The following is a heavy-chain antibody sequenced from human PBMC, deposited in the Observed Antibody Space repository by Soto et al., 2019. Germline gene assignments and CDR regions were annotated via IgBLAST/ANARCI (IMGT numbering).Heavy chain of an antibody. Sequence: SETLSLTCTVSGGSISHYYWSWIRQSPGKGLEWIGYAYYSGSTDYNPSLKSRVAMSVDTSKNQVSLKLNSVTTADTAVYYCARDRSTYGGGGTGEVKENWFDPWGPGTLVTVS. CDR2: AYYSGST. J-gene: IGHJ5*02. CDR1: GGSISHYY. CDR3: ARDRSTYGGGGTGEVKENWFDP. D-gene: IGHD2-8*01. V-gene: IGHV4-59*01.